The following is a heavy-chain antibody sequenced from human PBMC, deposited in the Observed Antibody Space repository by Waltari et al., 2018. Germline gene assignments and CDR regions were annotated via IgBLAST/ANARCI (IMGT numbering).Heavy chain of an antibody. Sequence: QVQLVQSGAEVKKPGSSVKVSCKASGGTFSSYAISWVRQAPGQGLEWMGGIIPIFGTANYAQKCQGRVTITADESTSTAYMELSSLRSEDTAVYYCARDPYGDYDGYYYYMDVWGKGTTVTVSS. CDR1: GGTFSSYA. D-gene: IGHD4-17*01. V-gene: IGHV1-69*12. CDR2: IIPIFGTA. J-gene: IGHJ6*03. CDR3: ARDPYGDYDGYYYYMDV.